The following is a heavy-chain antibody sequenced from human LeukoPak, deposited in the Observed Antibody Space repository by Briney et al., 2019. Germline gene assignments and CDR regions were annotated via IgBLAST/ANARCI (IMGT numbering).Heavy chain of an antibody. CDR2: IYYSGST. D-gene: IGHD2-2*02. CDR1: GGSITSGDYY. CDR3: ASQYCSSTSCYIYDY. V-gene: IGHV4-30-4*08. J-gene: IGHJ4*02. Sequence: TLSLTCTVSGGSITSGDYYWSWIRQPPGKGQEWIGYIYYSGSTYYNPSLKSRLTMSVDTSKSQFSLKLSSVTAADTAVYYCASQYCSSTSCYIYDYWGQGTLVTVSS.